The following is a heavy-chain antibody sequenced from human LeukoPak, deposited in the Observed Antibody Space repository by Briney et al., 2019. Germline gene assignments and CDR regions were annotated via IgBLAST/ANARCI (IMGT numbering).Heavy chain of an antibody. V-gene: IGHV3-23*01. Sequence: GVSLRLSCAASGFTFSSYAMSWVRQAPGKGLEWVSAISGSGGSTYYADSVKGRFTISRDNSKNTLYLQMNSLRAEDTAVYYCAKDSGYSYGLRASDYWGQGTLVTVSS. D-gene: IGHD5-18*01. CDR3: AKDSGYSYGLRASDY. J-gene: IGHJ4*02. CDR1: GFTFSSYA. CDR2: ISGSGGST.